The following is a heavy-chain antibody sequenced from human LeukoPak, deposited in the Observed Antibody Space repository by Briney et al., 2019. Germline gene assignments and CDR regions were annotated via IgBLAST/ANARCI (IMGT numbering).Heavy chain of an antibody. CDR3: AREESSATIDY. V-gene: IGHV3-48*03. CDR2: ISSSGNTI. Sequence: GGSLRLSCAASGFIFSSYEMNWVRQAPGKGLEWVSYISSSGNTIYYADSVKGRFTISRDNAKNSLYLQMNSLRAEDTAVYYCAREESSATIDYWGQGTLVTVSS. J-gene: IGHJ4*02. CDR1: GFIFSSYE.